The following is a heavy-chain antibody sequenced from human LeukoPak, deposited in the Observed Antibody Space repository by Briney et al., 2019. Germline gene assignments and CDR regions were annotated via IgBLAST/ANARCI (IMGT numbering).Heavy chain of an antibody. Sequence: PGGSLRLSCAASGCTFSSYAMSWVRQAPGKGLEWVAAISGSGGSTYYADSVKGRFTISRDNSKNTLYLQMNSLRAEDTAVYYCAKDRVVRAIAAFDYWGQGTLVTVSS. D-gene: IGHD3-10*01. CDR1: GCTFSSYA. CDR3: AKDRVVRAIAAFDY. J-gene: IGHJ4*02. V-gene: IGHV3-23*01. CDR2: ISGSGGST.